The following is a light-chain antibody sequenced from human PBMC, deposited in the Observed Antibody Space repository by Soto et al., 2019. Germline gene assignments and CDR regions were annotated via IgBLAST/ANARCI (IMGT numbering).Light chain of an antibody. CDR3: QQNNSYSPYT. Sequence: DIQMTQSPSTLSASVGDRVTITCRASQSISSWLAWYQQKPGKAPKLLIYKASSLESGVPSRFSGSGSGTEFTHTISSLRLDDFATYYCQQNNSYSPYTFGQGTKLEIK. J-gene: IGKJ2*01. V-gene: IGKV1-5*03. CDR1: QSISSW. CDR2: KAS.